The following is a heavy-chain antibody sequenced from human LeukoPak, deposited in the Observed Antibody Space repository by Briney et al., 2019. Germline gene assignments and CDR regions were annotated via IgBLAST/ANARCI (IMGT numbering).Heavy chain of an antibody. CDR1: GGTFSSYA. D-gene: IGHD6-13*01. CDR2: IIPIFGTA. Sequence: SVKVSCKASGGTFSSYAISWVRQAPGQGLEWMGGIIPIFGTANYAQKFQGRVTITADESTSTAYMELSSLRSEDTAVYYCARDPRKYSSSWYRSAYYYYGMDVWGQGTTVTVSS. CDR3: ARDPRKYSSSWYRSAYYYYGMDV. V-gene: IGHV1-69*13. J-gene: IGHJ6*02.